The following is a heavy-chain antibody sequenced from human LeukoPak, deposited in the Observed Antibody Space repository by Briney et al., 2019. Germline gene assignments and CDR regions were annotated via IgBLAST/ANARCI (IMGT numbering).Heavy chain of an antibody. V-gene: IGHV3-53*04. J-gene: IGHJ2*01. CDR3: ARAKWGSYWYFDL. Sequence: GGSLRLSCAASGFTFDDYAMHWVRQAPGKGLEWVSIMYSGESTYYANSVRGRFTISRHDSKNTLYLQMNTLRPEDTALYYCARAKWGSYWYFDLWGRGTLVTVSS. D-gene: IGHD2-8*01. CDR2: MYSGEST. CDR1: GFTFDDYA.